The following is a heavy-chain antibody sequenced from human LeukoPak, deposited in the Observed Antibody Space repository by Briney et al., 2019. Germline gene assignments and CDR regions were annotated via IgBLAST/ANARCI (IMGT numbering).Heavy chain of an antibody. D-gene: IGHD6-19*01. CDR2: ISSSSSYI. CDR1: GFTFSSYS. Sequence: GGSLRLSCAASGFTFSSYSMNWVRQAPGKELEWVSSISSSSSYIYYADSVKGRFTISRDNAKNSLYLQMNSLRAEDTAVYYCARDQYSSGGGFDYWGQGTLVTVSS. CDR3: ARDQYSSGGGFDY. V-gene: IGHV3-21*01. J-gene: IGHJ4*02.